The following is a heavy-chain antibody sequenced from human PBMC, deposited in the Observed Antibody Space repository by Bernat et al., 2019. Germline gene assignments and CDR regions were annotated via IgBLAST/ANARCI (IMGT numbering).Heavy chain of an antibody. V-gene: IGHV3-15*01. J-gene: IGHJ3*02. D-gene: IGHD2-2*01. CDR2: SKRKTDGGTT. CDR3: TTDWVQLLPLDAFDI. Sequence: EVQLVESGGGLVKPGGSLRLSCAASGFTFSNAWMSWVRQAPGKGVEWVGRSKRKTDGGTTDYAAPVKGRFTISRDDSKNKLYLQMNSLTTEDTAVYYCTTDWVQLLPLDAFDIWGQGTMVTVSS. CDR1: GFTFSNAW.